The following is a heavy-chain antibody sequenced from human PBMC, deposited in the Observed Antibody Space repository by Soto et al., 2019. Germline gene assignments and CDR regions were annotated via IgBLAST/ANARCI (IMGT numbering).Heavy chain of an antibody. V-gene: IGHV4-59*01. CDR3: ARSTYSRYYFDY. CDR2: IYYSGST. D-gene: IGHD3-22*01. Sequence: SETLSLTCTVSGGSISRYYWSWIRQPPGKGLEWIGYIYYSGSTNYNPSLKSRVTISVDTSKNQFSLKLSSVTAADTAVYYCARSTYSRYYFDYWGQGTLVTVS. J-gene: IGHJ4*02. CDR1: GGSISRYY.